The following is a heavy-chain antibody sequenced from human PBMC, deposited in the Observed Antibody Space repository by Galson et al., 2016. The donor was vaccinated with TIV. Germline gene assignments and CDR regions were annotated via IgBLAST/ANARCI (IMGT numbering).Heavy chain of an antibody. Sequence: SVKVSCKASGYSFGNHYIHWVRQVPGQGLEWMGVINPGGGDTNYPQKFQGRVTMTRDMSTGTFYMELSSLTSEDTAVYYCVRDRENSTFYRFDYWGQGTLVTVSS. CDR2: INPGGGDT. CDR3: VRDRENSTFYRFDY. V-gene: IGHV1-46*01. CDR1: GYSFGNHY. D-gene: IGHD3-16*02. J-gene: IGHJ4*02.